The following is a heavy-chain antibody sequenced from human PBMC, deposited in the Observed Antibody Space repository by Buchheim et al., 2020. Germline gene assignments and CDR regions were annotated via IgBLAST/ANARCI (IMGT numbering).Heavy chain of an antibody. J-gene: IGHJ6*02. CDR1: GFTFSSYA. CDR2: IKQDGSEK. V-gene: IGHV3-7*01. CDR3: ARDELYYYDSSGTSFYYYYGMDV. D-gene: IGHD3-22*01. Sequence: EVQLLESGGGLVQPGGSLRLSCAASGFTFSSYAMSWVRQAPGKGLEWVANIKQDGSEKYYVDSVKGRFTISRDNAKNSLYLQMNSLRAEDTAVYYCARDELYYYDSSGTSFYYYYGMDVWGQGTT.